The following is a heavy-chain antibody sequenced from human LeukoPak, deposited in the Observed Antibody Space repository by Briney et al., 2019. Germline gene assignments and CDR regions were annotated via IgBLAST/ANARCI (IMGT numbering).Heavy chain of an antibody. CDR1: GGTFSSYT. J-gene: IGHJ4*02. CDR2: IIPILGIA. D-gene: IGHD3-22*01. CDR3: ARGTYYYDSSGSNPRWDYFDY. Sequence: SVKVSCKASGGTFSSYTISWVRQAPGQGLEWIGRIIPILGIANYAQKFQGRVTITADKSTSTAYMELSSLRSEDTAVYYCARGTYYYDSSGSNPRWDYFDYWGQGTLVTVSS. V-gene: IGHV1-69*02.